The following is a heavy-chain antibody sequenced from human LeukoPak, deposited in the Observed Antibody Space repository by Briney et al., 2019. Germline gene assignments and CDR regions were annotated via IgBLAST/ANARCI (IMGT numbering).Heavy chain of an antibody. CDR2: IRYDGSNK. CDR1: GFTFSSYG. D-gene: IGHD6-19*01. J-gene: IGHJ4*02. V-gene: IGHV3-30*02. CDR3: GKDPIAVATNRVGY. Sequence: GGSLRLSCAASGFTFSSYGMHWVRQAPGKGLEWVAFIRYDGSNKYYADSVKGRFTISRDNSKNTLYLQMNSLRAEDTAVYYWGKDPIAVATNRVGYWGQGTLVTVSS.